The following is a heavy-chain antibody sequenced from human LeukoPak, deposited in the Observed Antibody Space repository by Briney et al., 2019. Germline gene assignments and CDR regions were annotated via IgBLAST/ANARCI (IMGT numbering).Heavy chain of an antibody. J-gene: IGHJ4*02. CDR3: ARPYYYGSGSYPPHFDY. CDR2: ISSSGNTI. D-gene: IGHD3-10*01. Sequence: GGSLRLSCAASGFTFSSYEMNWVRQAPGKGLEWVSYISSSGNTIYYADSVKGRFTISRDNAKNSLYLQMKSLRAEDTAVYYCARPYYYGSGSYPPHFDYWGQGTLVTVSS. V-gene: IGHV3-48*03. CDR1: GFTFSSYE.